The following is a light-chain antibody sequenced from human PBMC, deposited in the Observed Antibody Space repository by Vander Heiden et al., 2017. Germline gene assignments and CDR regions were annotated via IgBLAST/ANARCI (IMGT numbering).Light chain of an antibody. V-gene: IGKV1-39*01. Sequence: DIQMTRSPSSLSASVGDRVTITCRASQSISSYLDWYQQKPGKAPKLLIYAASSLQSGVPSRFSGSGSGTDFTLTISSLQPEDFATYYCQQSYSTPSTFGPGTKVDI. CDR3: QQSYSTPST. J-gene: IGKJ3*01. CDR2: AAS. CDR1: QSISSY.